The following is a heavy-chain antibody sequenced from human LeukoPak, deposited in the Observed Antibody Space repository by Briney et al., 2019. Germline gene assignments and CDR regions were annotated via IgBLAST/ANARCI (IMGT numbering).Heavy chain of an antibody. CDR3: ARDRPPYGSGSYFDY. V-gene: IGHV4-31*03. CDR1: GGSISSGGYY. Sequence: SETLSLTCTGSGGSISSGGYYWSWIRQHPGKGLEWIGYIYYSGSTYYNPSLKSRVTISVDTSKNQFSLKLSSVTAADTAAYYCARDRPPYGSGSYFDYWGQGTLVTVSS. CDR2: IYYSGST. D-gene: IGHD3-10*01. J-gene: IGHJ4*02.